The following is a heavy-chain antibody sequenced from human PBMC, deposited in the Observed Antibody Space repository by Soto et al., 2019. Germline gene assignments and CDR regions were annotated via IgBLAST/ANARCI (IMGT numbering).Heavy chain of an antibody. CDR3: AADYGDSVFDI. CDR2: INPSGGST. V-gene: IGHV1-46*01. CDR1: GYTFTSYY. D-gene: IGHD4-17*01. J-gene: IGHJ3*02. Sequence: ASVKVSYKASGYTFTSYYMHWVRQAPGQGLEWMGIINPSGGSTSYAQKFQGRVTMTRDTSTSTVYMELSSLRSEDTAVYYCAADYGDSVFDIWGQGTMVTVSS.